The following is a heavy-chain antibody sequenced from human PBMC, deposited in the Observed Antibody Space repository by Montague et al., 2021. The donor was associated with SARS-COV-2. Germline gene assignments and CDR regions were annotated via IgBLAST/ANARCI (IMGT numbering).Heavy chain of an antibody. CDR2: ISGSGGST. Sequence: SLRLSCAASGFTFSSYAMSWVRQAPGKGLEWVSAISGSGGSTYYADSVKGRFTISRDNSKNTLYLQMNSLRAEDTAVYYCAKGSPDYITIFGVVTIDPNWFDPGGQGTLVTVSS. D-gene: IGHD3-3*01. V-gene: IGHV3-23*01. CDR3: AKGSPDYITIFGVVTIDPNWFDP. J-gene: IGHJ5*02. CDR1: GFTFSSYA.